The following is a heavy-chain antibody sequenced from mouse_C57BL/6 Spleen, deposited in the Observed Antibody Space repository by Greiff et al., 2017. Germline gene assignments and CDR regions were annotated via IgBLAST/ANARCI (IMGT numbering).Heavy chain of an antibody. V-gene: IGHV1-81*01. CDR3: ARSRNYEGYYAMDY. Sequence: VQLQQSGAELARPGASVKLSCKASGYTFTSYGISWVKQRTGQGLEWIGEFYPRSGNTYYNEKFKGKATLTADKSSSTAYMELRSLTSEDSAVYFCARSRNYEGYYAMDYWGQGTSVTVSS. CDR1: GYTFTSYG. CDR2: FYPRSGNT. D-gene: IGHD2-1*01. J-gene: IGHJ4*01.